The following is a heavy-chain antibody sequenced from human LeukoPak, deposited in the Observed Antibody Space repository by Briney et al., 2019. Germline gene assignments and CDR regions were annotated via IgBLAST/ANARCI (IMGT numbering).Heavy chain of an antibody. CDR2: ISYDGSNK. J-gene: IGHJ4*02. CDR3: ARLMGYIAAAIDY. V-gene: IGHV3-30*04. Sequence: PGGSLRLSCAASGFTFSSYAMHWVRQAPGKGLEWVAVISYDGSNKYYADSVKGRFTISRDNSKNTLYLQMNSLRAEDTAVYYCARLMGYIAAAIDYWGQGTLVTVSS. CDR1: GFTFSSYA. D-gene: IGHD6-13*01.